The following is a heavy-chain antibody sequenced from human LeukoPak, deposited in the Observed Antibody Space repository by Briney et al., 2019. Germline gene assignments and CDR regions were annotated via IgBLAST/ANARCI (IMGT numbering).Heavy chain of an antibody. V-gene: IGHV4-39*07. CDR3: VRSDDFWSGYYGY. CDR1: GVSISSSSYY. Sequence: ASETLSLTCTVSGVSISSSSYYWGWIRQPPGKGLEWIGTIYYSGSTYYNPSLKSRVTISVDTSKHQASQKLSSVAAADPAVYYCVRSDDFWSGYYGYWGQGTLVTVSS. J-gene: IGHJ4*02. CDR2: IYYSGST. D-gene: IGHD3-3*01.